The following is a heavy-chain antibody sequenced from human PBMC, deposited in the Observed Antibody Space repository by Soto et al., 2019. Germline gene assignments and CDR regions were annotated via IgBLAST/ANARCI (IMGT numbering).Heavy chain of an antibody. D-gene: IGHD2-8*01. V-gene: IGHV1-69*02. J-gene: IGHJ6*03. CDR2: IIPILGIA. CDR1: GGTFSSYT. Sequence: SLKLSCKASGGTFSSYTMSWVRRAPGEGREWVGRIIPILGIANYGQKFQGRVTVAADRSTRTAYMELSSLRSEDTAVYYCAVKWRPPEYYYMDVWGRGSTVNVSS. CDR3: AVKWRPPEYYYMDV.